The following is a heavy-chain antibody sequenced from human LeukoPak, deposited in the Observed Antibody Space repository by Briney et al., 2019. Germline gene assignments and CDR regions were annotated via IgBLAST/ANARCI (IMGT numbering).Heavy chain of an antibody. D-gene: IGHD2-8*01. J-gene: IGHJ5*02. CDR2: ISVYSGNT. Sequence: GASVKVSCKASGYTFASYGVSWVRRAPGQGPEWMAWISVYSGNTKYAQKFQDRVTLTADTSTSTVYMELRSLRSDDTAVYYCARDGWSLGPWGQGTLVTVSS. CDR1: GYTFASYG. V-gene: IGHV1-18*01. CDR3: ARDGWSLGP.